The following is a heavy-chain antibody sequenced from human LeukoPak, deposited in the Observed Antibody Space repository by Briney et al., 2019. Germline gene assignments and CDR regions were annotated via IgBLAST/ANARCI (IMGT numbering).Heavy chain of an antibody. CDR3: AKDQTPTVAYYYYYGMDV. Sequence: GGSLRLSCAASGFTFSSFALSWVRQAPGKGLEWVSAISGSGGSTYYADSVKGRFTISRDNSKNTLYLQMNSLRAEDTAVYYCAKDQTPTVAYYYYYGMDVWGQGTTVTVSS. CDR2: ISGSGGST. CDR1: GFTFSSFA. V-gene: IGHV3-23*01. J-gene: IGHJ6*02. D-gene: IGHD6-19*01.